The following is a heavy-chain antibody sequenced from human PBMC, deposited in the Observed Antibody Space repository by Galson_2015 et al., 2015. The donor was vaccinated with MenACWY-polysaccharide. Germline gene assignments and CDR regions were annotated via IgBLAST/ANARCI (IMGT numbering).Heavy chain of an antibody. Sequence: SLRLSCAGSGFAFDSYAMSWVRQAPGKGLVWVSAVSGNGGSTYYADSVKGRFTISRDNSRNTLYLQMNSLRAEDSAVYYCAKDRPYSSGWYKQFDYWGQGTLVTVSS. D-gene: IGHD6-19*01. CDR3: AKDRPYSSGWYKQFDY. CDR2: VSGNGGST. CDR1: GFAFDSYA. V-gene: IGHV3-23*01. J-gene: IGHJ4*02.